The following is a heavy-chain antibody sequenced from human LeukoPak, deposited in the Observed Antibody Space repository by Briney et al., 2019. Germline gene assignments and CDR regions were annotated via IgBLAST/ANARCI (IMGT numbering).Heavy chain of an antibody. Sequence: SETLSLTCTVSSGSITSTSYCWGWIRQPPGKGLEWIGEINHSGSTNYNPSLKSRVTISVDTSKNQFSLKLSSVTAADTAVYYCARGPLWYSSGWHIYYWGQGTLVTVSS. CDR3: ARGPLWYSSGWHIYY. CDR1: SGSITSTSYC. J-gene: IGHJ4*02. V-gene: IGHV4-39*07. CDR2: INHSGST. D-gene: IGHD6-19*01.